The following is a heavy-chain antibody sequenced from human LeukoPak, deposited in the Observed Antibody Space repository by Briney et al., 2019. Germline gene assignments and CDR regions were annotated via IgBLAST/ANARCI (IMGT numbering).Heavy chain of an antibody. J-gene: IGHJ4*02. V-gene: IGHV4-4*07. CDR3: ARKYSSGWYEGYFDY. CDR1: GGSISSYY. CDR2: IYTSGST. D-gene: IGHD6-19*01. Sequence: SETLSLTCTVSGGSISSYYWSWIRQPAGKGLVWIGRIYTSGSTNYNPSLKSRVTISVDTSKNQFSLKLSSVTAADTAVYYCARKYSSGWYEGYFDYWGQGTLVTVSS.